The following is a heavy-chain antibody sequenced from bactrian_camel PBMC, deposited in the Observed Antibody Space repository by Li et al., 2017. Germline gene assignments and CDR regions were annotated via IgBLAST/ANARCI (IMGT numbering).Heavy chain of an antibody. D-gene: IGHD2*01. V-gene: IGHV3S40*01. Sequence: VQLVESGGGLVQPGGSLGLSCAASGFTFSSYYMSWVRQAPGKGLEWVSALNSGGSNIVHADSVKGRFTISRDNAKNTVYLQMNSQKTEDTAMYYCTKGVGLYNEYDYWGQGTQVTVS. CDR2: LNSGGSNI. J-gene: IGHJ4*01. CDR3: TKGVGLYNEYDY. CDR1: GFTFSSYY.